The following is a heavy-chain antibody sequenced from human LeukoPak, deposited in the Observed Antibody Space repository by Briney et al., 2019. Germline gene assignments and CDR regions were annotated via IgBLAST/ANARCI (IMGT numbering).Heavy chain of an antibody. J-gene: IGHJ5*02. Sequence: SQTLSLTCTVSGGSISSGGYYWSWIRQPAGKGLEYLGRIYSTGSTNYNPSLKSRVTISVDTSKNQFSLKLSSVTAADTAVYYCARQWRGSSSWYGDWFDPWGQGTLVTVSS. D-gene: IGHD6-13*01. CDR3: ARQWRGSSSWYGDWFDP. CDR2: IYSTGST. V-gene: IGHV4-61*02. CDR1: GGSISSGGYY.